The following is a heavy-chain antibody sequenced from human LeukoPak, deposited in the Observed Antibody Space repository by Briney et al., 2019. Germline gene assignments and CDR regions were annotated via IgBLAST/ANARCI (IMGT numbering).Heavy chain of an antibody. CDR3: ARAKGYYYMDV. CDR1: GFTFSSYS. Sequence: PGGSLRLSCAAYGFTFSSYSMNWVRQAPGKGLEWVSSISSSSSYIYYADSVKGRFTISRDNAKNSLYLQMSSLRAEDTAVYYCARAKGYYYMDVWGKGTTVTVSS. CDR2: ISSSSSYI. J-gene: IGHJ6*03. V-gene: IGHV3-21*01.